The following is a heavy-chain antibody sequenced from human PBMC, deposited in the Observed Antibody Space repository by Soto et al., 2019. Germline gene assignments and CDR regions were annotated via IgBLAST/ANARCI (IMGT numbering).Heavy chain of an antibody. D-gene: IGHD3-3*01. J-gene: IGHJ6*02. CDR2: INHSGST. V-gene: IGHV4-34*01. Sequence: SETLSLTCAVYGVSFSGYYWILIRQPPGKGLEWIGEINHSGSTNYNPSLKSRVTISVDTSKNQFSLKLSSVTAADTAVYYCARGPTIFGVVITARYGMDVWGQGTTVTVSS. CDR1: GVSFSGYY. CDR3: ARGPTIFGVVITARYGMDV.